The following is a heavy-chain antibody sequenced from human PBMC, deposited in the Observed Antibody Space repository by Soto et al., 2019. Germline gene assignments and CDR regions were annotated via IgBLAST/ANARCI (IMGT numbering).Heavy chain of an antibody. CDR1: GFTFSSYG. J-gene: IGHJ6*03. D-gene: IGHD6-6*01. CDR2: IWYDGSNK. CDR3: ARPPLIAARSPLDYYYYMDV. V-gene: IGHV3-33*01. Sequence: GGSLRLSCAASGFTFSSYGMHWVRQAPGKGLEWVAVIWYDGSNKYYADSVKGRFTISRDNSKNTLYLQMNSLRAEDTAVYYCARPPLIAARSPLDYYYYMDVWGKGTTVTVSS.